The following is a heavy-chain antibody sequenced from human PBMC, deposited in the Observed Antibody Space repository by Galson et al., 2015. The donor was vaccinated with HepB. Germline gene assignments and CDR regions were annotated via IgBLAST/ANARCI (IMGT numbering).Heavy chain of an antibody. D-gene: IGHD6-13*01. CDR1: GFSFTRYA. J-gene: IGHJ4*02. CDR3: AKGSSSWFRRSTYYFDY. Sequence: SLRLSCAAFGFSFTRYAMTWVRQAPGKGLEWVSSITSSGGNSYYTDSVKGRFTVSRDNSKNTLLLQLNSLRAEDTAMYFCAKGSSSWFRRSTYYFDYWGQGTLVTVSS. CDR2: ITSSGGNS. V-gene: IGHV3-23*01.